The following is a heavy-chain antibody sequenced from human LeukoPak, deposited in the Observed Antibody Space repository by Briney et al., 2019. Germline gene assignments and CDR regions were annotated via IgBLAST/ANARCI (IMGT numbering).Heavy chain of an antibody. CDR2: IRYDGSRK. D-gene: IGHD3-3*01. V-gene: IGHV3-30*02. Sequence: GGSLRLSCAASGFIFSSYGMHWVRQAPDKGLEWVAFIRYDGSRKYYADSVKGRFTISRDNSKNTLYLQMNSLRAEDTAVYYCASEIIFGSFDYWGQGTLVTVSS. CDR3: ASEIIFGSFDY. CDR1: GFIFSSYG. J-gene: IGHJ4*02.